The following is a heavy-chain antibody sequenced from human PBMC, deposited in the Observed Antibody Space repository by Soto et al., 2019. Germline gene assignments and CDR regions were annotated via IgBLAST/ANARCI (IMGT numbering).Heavy chain of an antibody. CDR3: ARRDTSGFLRYFDT. D-gene: IGHD3-3*01. V-gene: IGHV1-69*06. CDR2: IVPNVGTV. Sequence: GASVKVSCKTAGGTLSTFINYPINWVRQAPGQGLEWMGGIVPNVGTVNYAQNFQGRVTITADKSTGTAYMELSSLRSEDTALYYCARRDTSGFLRYFDTWGQGTLVTVSA. CDR1: GGTLSTFINYP. J-gene: IGHJ4*02.